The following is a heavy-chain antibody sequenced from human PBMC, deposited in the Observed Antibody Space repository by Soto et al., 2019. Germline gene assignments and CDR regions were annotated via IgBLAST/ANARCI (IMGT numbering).Heavy chain of an antibody. V-gene: IGHV3-30*18. CDR2: ISYDGSNK. D-gene: IGHD3-16*02. J-gene: IGHJ4*02. CDR1: GFTFSSYG. Sequence: QVQLVESGGGVVQPGRSLRLSCAASGFTFSSYGMHWVRQAPGKGLEWVAVISYDGSNKYYADSVKGRFTISRDNSKNTLYLPMNSLRAEDTAVYYCAKDRVITFGGVIVISGYFDYWGQGTLVTVSS. CDR3: AKDRVITFGGVIVISGYFDY.